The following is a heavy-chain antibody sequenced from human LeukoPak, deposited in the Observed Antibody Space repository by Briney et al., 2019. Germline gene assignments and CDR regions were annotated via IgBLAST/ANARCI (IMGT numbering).Heavy chain of an antibody. J-gene: IGHJ4*02. V-gene: IGHV4-59*12. Sequence: SETLSLTCTVSGGSISSYYWSWIRQPPGKGLEWMGHIYYSGSTNYNPSLKSRVTISVDTSKNQFSLKLSSVTAADTAVYYCARVGHSVGAAGVAHWGQGTLVTVSS. D-gene: IGHD6-13*01. CDR2: IYYSGST. CDR1: GGSISSYY. CDR3: ARVGHSVGAAGVAH.